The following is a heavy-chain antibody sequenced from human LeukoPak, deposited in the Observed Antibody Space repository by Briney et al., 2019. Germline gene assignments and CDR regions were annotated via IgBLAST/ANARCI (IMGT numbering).Heavy chain of an antibody. D-gene: IGHD2-2*01. CDR3: ARELGYCSSTSSPCWDY. Sequence: SVKVSCKASGGTFSSYAISWVRQAPGQGLEWMGGIIPIFGTANYAQKFQGRVTITADESTSTAYMELSSLRSEDTAVYYCARELGYCSSTSSPCWDYWGQGTLVTISS. CDR2: IIPIFGTA. CDR1: GGTFSSYA. J-gene: IGHJ4*02. V-gene: IGHV1-69*13.